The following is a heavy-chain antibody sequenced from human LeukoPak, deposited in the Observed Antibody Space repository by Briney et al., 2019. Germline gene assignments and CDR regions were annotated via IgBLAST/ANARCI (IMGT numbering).Heavy chain of an antibody. CDR3: ARGRDYFDY. CDR1: GGSFSGYY. V-gene: IGHV4-34*01. Sequence: PSETLSLTCAVYGGSFSGYYWSWIRQPPGKGLEWVGEINHSGSTNYNPSLKSRVTISVDTSKNQFSLKLSSVTAADTAVYYCARGRDYFDYWGQGTLVTVSS. J-gene: IGHJ4*02. CDR2: INHSGST.